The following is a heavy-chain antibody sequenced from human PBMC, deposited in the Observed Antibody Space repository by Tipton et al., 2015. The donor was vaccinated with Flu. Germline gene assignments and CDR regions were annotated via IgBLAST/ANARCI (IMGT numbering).Heavy chain of an antibody. Sequence: SLRLSCAASGFTFSNYWMSWVRQAPGKGLEWVANIKQDGSEKYYVDSVKGRFTISRDNAKNSLYLQMNSLRVEDTAVYYCARFGPDYSHGDYWGQGTLVTVSS. CDR2: IKQDGSEK. J-gene: IGHJ4*02. CDR3: ARFGPDYSHGDY. D-gene: IGHD4-11*01. CDR1: GFTFSNYW. V-gene: IGHV3-7*01.